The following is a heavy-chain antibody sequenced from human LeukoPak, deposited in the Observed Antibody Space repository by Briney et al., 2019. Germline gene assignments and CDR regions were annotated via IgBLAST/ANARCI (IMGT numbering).Heavy chain of an antibody. V-gene: IGHV3-30*18. CDR2: ISYDGSNK. D-gene: IGHD3-22*01. CDR1: GFTFSSYG. Sequence: GGSLRLSCAASGFTFSSYGMHWVRQAPGKGLEWVAVISYDGSNKYYADSVKSRFTISRDNSKNTLYLQMNSLRAEDTAVYYCAKWGPYYYDSSGYQRPTSGWGQGTLVTVSS. CDR3: AKWGPYYYDSSGYQRPTSG. J-gene: IGHJ4*02.